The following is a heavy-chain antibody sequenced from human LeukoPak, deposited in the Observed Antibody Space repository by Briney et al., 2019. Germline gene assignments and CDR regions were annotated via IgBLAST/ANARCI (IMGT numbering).Heavy chain of an antibody. J-gene: IGHJ5*02. CDR1: GYTFTGYY. D-gene: IGHD3-22*01. CDR2: INPNSGGT. Sequence: ASVKASCKASGYTFTGYYMLWVRQAPGQGLEWMGWINPNSGGTNYAQKFQGRVTMTRDTSISTAYMELSRLRSDDTAVYYCARGLYYYDSSGYSNWFDPWGQGTLVTVSS. CDR3: ARGLYYYDSSGYSNWFDP. V-gene: IGHV1-2*02.